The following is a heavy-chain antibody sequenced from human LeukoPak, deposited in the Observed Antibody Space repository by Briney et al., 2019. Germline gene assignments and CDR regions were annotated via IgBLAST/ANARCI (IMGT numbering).Heavy chain of an antibody. CDR1: GYTFTSYG. V-gene: IGHV1-69*13. CDR2: IIPIFGTA. D-gene: IGHD1-7*01. CDR3: ATTGITGTTVYYFDY. Sequence: ASVKVSCKASGYTFTSYGISWVRQAPGQGLEWMGGIIPIFGTANYAQKFQGRVTITADESTSTAYMELSSLRSEDTAVYYCATTGITGTTVYYFDYWGQGTLVTVSS. J-gene: IGHJ4*02.